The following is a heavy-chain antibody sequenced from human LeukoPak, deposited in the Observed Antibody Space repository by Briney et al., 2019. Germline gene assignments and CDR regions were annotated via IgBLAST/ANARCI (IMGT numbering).Heavy chain of an antibody. D-gene: IGHD1-26*01. J-gene: IGHJ4*02. V-gene: IGHV5-10-1*01. CDR3: ASSPYGGSGSYGFDY. CDR1: GYSFTSYW. Sequence: GESLKISCKGSGYSFTSYWISWVRQMPGKGLEWMGRIDPSDSYTNYSPSFQGHVTISADKSISTAYLQWSSLKASDTAMYYCASSPYGGSGSYGFDYWGQGTLVTVSS. CDR2: IDPSDSYT.